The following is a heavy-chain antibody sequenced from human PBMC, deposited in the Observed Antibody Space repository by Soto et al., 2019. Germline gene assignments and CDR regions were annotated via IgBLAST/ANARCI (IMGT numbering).Heavy chain of an antibody. CDR3: ARVRIGTTSYYFDY. D-gene: IGHD1-7*01. V-gene: IGHV1-69*12. J-gene: IGHJ4*02. CDR2: IIPIFGTA. Sequence: QVQLVQSGAEVKKPGSSVKVSCMASGGTFSSYAISWVRQAPGQGLEWMGGIIPIFGTANYAQKFQGRVTITADESTSTAYMELSSLRSEDTAVYYCARVRIGTTSYYFDYWGQGTLVTVSS. CDR1: GGTFSSYA.